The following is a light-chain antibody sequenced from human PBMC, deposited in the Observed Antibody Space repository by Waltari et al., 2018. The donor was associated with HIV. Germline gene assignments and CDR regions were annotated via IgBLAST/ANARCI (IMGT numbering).Light chain of an antibody. J-gene: IGKJ4*01. Sequence: EIVLTHSPGTLSLSPGERATRACRASQSVTNNYLAWYQQKPGQAPRLLIYDGSNRATGIPDRFSGGGSGTDFSLTISRLEPEDFAVYYCQQFSDSPLTFGGGTKVEIK. CDR3: QQFSDSPLT. V-gene: IGKV3-20*01. CDR1: QSVTNNY. CDR2: DGS.